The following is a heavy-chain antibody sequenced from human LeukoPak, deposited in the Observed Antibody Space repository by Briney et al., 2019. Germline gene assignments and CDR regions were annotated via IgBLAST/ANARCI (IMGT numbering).Heavy chain of an antibody. V-gene: IGHV4-4*09. J-gene: IGHJ5*02. CDR3: ARGSGSITMVRGVIRTGFDP. CDR1: GGSISSYY. CDR2: IYTSGST. D-gene: IGHD3-10*01. Sequence: SETLSLTCTVSGGSISSYYWSWIRQPPGKGLEWIGYIYTSGSTNYNPSLKSRVTISVDTSKNQFSLKLSSVTAADTAVYYCARGSGSITMVRGVIRTGFDPWGQGTLVTVSS.